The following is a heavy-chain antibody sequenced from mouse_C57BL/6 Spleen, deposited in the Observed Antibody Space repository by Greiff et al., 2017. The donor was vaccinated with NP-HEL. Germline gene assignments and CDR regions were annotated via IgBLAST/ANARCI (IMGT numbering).Heavy chain of an antibody. CDR3: ARPYYYGSSPPDY. CDR2: IDPSDSYT. V-gene: IGHV1-69*01. Sequence: VQLQQSGAELVMPGASVKLSCKASGYTFTSYWMHWVKQRPGQGLEWIGEIDPSDSYTNYNQKFKGKSTLTVDKSSSTAYMQLSSLTSEDSAVYYCARPYYYGSSPPDYRGQGTTLTVSS. CDR1: GYTFTSYW. D-gene: IGHD1-1*01. J-gene: IGHJ2*01.